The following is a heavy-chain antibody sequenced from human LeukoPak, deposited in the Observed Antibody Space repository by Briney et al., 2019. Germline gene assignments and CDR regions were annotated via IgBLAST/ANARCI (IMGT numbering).Heavy chain of an antibody. D-gene: IGHD1-14*01. CDR1: GFTVSSNY. V-gene: IGHV3-53*01. CDR3: ARRRPGPSWWYFDL. CDR2: IYSGGST. J-gene: IGHJ2*01. Sequence: GGSLRLSCAASGFTVSSNYMSWVRQAPGKGLEWVSVIYSGGSTYYADSVKGRFTISRDNSKNTLYLQMNSLRAEDTAVYYCARRRPGPSWWYFDLWGRGTLVTVSS.